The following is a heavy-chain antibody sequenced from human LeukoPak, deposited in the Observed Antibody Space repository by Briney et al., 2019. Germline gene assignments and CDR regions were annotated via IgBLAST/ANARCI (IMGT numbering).Heavy chain of an antibody. J-gene: IGHJ6*02. D-gene: IGHD5-12*01. CDR1: GFTFSSYA. Sequence: GGSLRLSCAASGFTFSSYAMSWVRQAPGKGLEWVSGISGSGGSTYYADSVKGRFTISRDNPKNTLYLQMNSLRAEDTAVYYCAKGAGYYYYYGMDVWGQGTTVTVSS. V-gene: IGHV3-23*01. CDR3: AKGAGYYYYYGMDV. CDR2: ISGSGGST.